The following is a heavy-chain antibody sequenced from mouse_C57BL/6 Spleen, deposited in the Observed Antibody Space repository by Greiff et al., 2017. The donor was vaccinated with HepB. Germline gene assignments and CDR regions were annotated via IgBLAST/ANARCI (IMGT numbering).Heavy chain of an antibody. CDR3: TRDRDYIFAY. Sequence: EVMLVESGEGLVKPGGSLKLSCAASGFTFSSYAMSWVRQTPEKRLEWVAYISIGGDYIYYADTVKGRDTISRDKARNTLYMQMSSLTSEDTAMYYCTRDRDYIFAYWGQGTLVTVSA. CDR2: ISIGGDYI. D-gene: IGHD2-12*01. V-gene: IGHV5-9-1*02. CDR1: GFTFSSYA. J-gene: IGHJ3*01.